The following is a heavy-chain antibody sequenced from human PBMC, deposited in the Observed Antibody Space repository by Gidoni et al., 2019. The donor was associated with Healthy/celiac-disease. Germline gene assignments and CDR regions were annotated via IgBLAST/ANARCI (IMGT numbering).Heavy chain of an antibody. CDR2: IKSKTDGGTT. CDR1: GFTFSNPW. J-gene: IGHJ4*02. CDR3: TTVSGLLWFGETFDY. D-gene: IGHD3-10*01. Sequence: EVQLVESGGCLVKPGGSLRLSCAASGFTFSNPWMSGVPQAPGKGLEWVGRIKSKTDGGTTDYAAPVKGRFTISRDDSKNTLYLQMNSLKTEDTAVYYCTTVSGLLWFGETFDYWGQGTLVTVSS. V-gene: IGHV3-15*01.